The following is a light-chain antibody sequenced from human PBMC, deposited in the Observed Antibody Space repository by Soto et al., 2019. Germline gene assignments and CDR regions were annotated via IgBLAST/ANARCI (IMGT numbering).Light chain of an antibody. CDR3: QQSSSTPQT. CDR2: VAS. J-gene: IGKJ4*01. CDR1: QSISSY. V-gene: IGKV1-39*01. Sequence: DIQMTQSPSSLSASVGDRVTITCRASQSISSYLSWYQQKPGKAPKLLINVASTLQSGVPSRFSGSGSVTDFTLASSSLQPEDFATYYCQQSSSTPQTFGGGTKVDIK.